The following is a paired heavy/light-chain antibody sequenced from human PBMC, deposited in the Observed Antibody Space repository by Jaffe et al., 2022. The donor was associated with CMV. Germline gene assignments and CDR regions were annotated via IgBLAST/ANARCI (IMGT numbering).Heavy chain of an antibody. V-gene: IGHV3-66*04. D-gene: IGHD1-26*01. CDR1: GFTVSSNY. Sequence: EVQLVESGGGLVQPGGSLRLSCAASGFTVSSNYMSWVRQAPGKGLEWVSVIYSGGSTYYADSVKGRFTISRDNSKNTLYLQMNSLRAEDTAVYYCARPAVGANPNYYYYYMDVWGKGTTVTVSS. CDR3: ARPAVGANPNYYYYYMDV. CDR2: IYSGGST. J-gene: IGHJ6*03.
Light chain of an antibody. V-gene: IGLV2-11*01. Sequence: QSALTQPRSVSGSPGQSVTISCTGTSSDVGGYNYVSWYQQHPGKAPKLMIYDVSKRPSGVPDRFSGSKSGNTASLTISGLQAEDEADYYCCSYAGSSDVFGGGTKLTVL. CDR3: CSYAGSSDV. J-gene: IGLJ3*02. CDR1: SSDVGGYNY. CDR2: DVS.